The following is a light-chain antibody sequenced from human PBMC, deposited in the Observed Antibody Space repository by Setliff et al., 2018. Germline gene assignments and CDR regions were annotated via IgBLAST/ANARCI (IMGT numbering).Light chain of an antibody. CDR2: EVS. CDR3: SSYTSSTTLV. Sequence: QSALTQPPPVSGSPGQSLTISCTGTSGDFGGYKRVSWYQQPPGTAPKLIISEVSSRPSGVPDRFSGSQSGNTASLTISGLQAEDEADYYCSSYTSSTTLVFGGGTKVTVL. V-gene: IGLV2-18*02. J-gene: IGLJ2*01. CDR1: SGDFGGYKR.